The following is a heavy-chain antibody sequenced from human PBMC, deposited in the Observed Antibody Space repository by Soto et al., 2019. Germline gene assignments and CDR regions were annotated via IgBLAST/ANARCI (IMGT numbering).Heavy chain of an antibody. D-gene: IGHD3-3*01. J-gene: IGHJ2*01. CDR2: MNPNSGNT. V-gene: IGHV1-8*01. CDR3: ARRMTWSLWCFDL. CDR1: GYTFKDYD. Sequence: QVQLLQSGAEVKKTGTSVRVSCRASGYTFKDYDINWVRRAPGQGLEWMGWMNPNSGNTAYARKFHDRITMTSSVSARTAFMELSSLTPEDTAVYYCARRMTWSLWCFDLWGSGTQVTVSS.